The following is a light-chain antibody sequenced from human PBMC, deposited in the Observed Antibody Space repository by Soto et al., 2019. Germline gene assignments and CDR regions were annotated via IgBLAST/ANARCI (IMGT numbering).Light chain of an antibody. J-gene: IGKJ5*01. CDR3: QQYDNLPIT. V-gene: IGKV1-33*01. CDR1: QDISNY. Sequence: DIQMTQSPSSLSSSVGYRITITCQASQDISNYLNWYQQMPGKAPKLLIYDASNLETGVPSRFSGSGSGTDFTFTISNLQPEDIATYYCQQYDNLPITFGQGTRLEIK. CDR2: DAS.